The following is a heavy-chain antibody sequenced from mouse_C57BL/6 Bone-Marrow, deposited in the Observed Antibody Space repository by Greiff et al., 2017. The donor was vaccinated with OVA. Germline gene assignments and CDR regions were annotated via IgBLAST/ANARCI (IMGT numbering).Heavy chain of an antibody. Sequence: EVQLQQSGTVLARPGASVKMSCKTSGYTFTSYWMHWVKQRPGQGLEWIGAIYPGNSDTSYNQKFKGKAKLTAVTSASTAYMELSSLTNEDSAVYYCTITTVVADGYAMDYWGQGTSVTVSS. CDR1: GYTFTSYW. J-gene: IGHJ4*01. V-gene: IGHV1-5*01. CDR2: IYPGNSDT. CDR3: TITTVVADGYAMDY. D-gene: IGHD1-1*01.